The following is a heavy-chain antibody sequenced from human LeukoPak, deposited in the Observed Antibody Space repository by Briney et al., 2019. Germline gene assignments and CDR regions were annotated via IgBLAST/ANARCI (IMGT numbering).Heavy chain of an antibody. CDR3: ARDRDYGDYEDY. J-gene: IGHJ4*02. V-gene: IGHV4-38-2*02. Sequence: SETLSLTCTVSGYSISSGYYWGWIRQPPGKGLEWIGSIYHSGSTYYNPSLKSRVTISVDTSKNQFSLKLSSVTAADTAVYYCARDRDYGDYEDYWGQGTLVTVSS. D-gene: IGHD4-17*01. CDR1: GYSISSGYY. CDR2: IYHSGST.